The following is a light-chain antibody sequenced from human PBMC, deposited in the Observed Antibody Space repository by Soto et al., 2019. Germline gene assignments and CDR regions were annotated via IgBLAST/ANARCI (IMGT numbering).Light chain of an antibody. CDR3: SSYTSSGTQVV. J-gene: IGLJ2*01. CDR1: SSDIGNYNY. Sequence: QSALTQPASLSGSPGQSITISCTGASSDIGNYNYVSWYQQHPGNAPKLVIYDVSHRPSGVSDRFSGSKSGIRASLTISGLQAEDEADYSCSSYTSSGTQVVFGGGTKLTVL. V-gene: IGLV2-14*01. CDR2: DVS.